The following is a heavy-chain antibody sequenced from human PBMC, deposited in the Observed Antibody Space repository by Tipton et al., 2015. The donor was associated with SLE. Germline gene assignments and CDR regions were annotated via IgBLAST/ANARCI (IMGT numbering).Heavy chain of an antibody. D-gene: IGHD2-8*02. V-gene: IGHV4-39*07. Sequence: TLPLTCTVSGGSISSYYWGWIRQPPGKGLEWVGTVYYTGNTFYNPSLKSRVTISVDTSKNQFSLKMSSVTAADTAVYYCARGYCSGDVCFGRGYFDYWGQGTQVTVSS. CDR2: VYYTGNT. J-gene: IGHJ4*02. CDR3: ARGYCSGDVCFGRGYFDY. CDR1: GGSISSYY.